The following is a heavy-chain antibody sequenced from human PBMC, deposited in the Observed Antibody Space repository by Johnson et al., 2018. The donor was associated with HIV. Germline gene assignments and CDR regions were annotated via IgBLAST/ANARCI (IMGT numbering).Heavy chain of an antibody. CDR2: IGADGDT. CDR3: ARGSGSSIAARGAFDI. J-gene: IGHJ3*02. CDR1: GFTFSTYD. Sequence: VQLVESGGGLVQPGGSLRLSCAASGFTFSTYDMHWVRQAIGKGLEWVSVIGADGDTYYPGSVKGRFTISRENAKNALYLQMNSLRAGDTAVYYCARGSGSSIAARGAFDIWGQGTMVTVSS. D-gene: IGHD6-6*01. V-gene: IGHV3-13*01.